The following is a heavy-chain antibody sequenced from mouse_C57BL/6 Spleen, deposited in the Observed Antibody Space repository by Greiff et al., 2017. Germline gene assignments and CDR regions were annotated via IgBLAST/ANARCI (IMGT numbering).Heavy chain of an antibody. D-gene: IGHD1-1*01. J-gene: IGHJ4*01. CDR1: GYTFTDYY. V-gene: IGHV1-76*01. CDR2: IYPGSGNT. Sequence: QVQLQQSGAELVRPGASVKLSCKASGYTFTDYYINWVKQRPGQGLEWIARIYPGSGNTYYNEKFKGKATLTAEKSSSTAYMQISSLTSEDSAVDFCARKGGYYYCSSYLYYAMDYWGQGTSVTVSS. CDR3: ARKGGYYYCSSYLYYAMDY.